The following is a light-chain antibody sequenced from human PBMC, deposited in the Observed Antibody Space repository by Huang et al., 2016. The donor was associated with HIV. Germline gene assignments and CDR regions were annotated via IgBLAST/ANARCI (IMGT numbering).Light chain of an antibody. Sequence: DIQMTQTPPSLSASVGDRVTITCRTNQSIDTYLNWYQQKPGEAPKLLIHSASTWQSGVPSRFSGSGSGTDFTLTMNTLQPEDLATYYCQQTHSSPRTFGQGTKVEIK. CDR3: QQTHSSPRT. V-gene: IGKV1-39*01. CDR1: QSIDTY. CDR2: SAS. J-gene: IGKJ1*01.